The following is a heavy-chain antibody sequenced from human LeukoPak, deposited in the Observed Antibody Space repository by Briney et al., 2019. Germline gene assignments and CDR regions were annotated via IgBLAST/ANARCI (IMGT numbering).Heavy chain of an antibody. Sequence: PGGSLRLSCAASGFTFSNYWMSWVRQAPGKGLEWVANIKQDGSEKYYVDSVRGRFTISRDNAKNSLYLQMNSLRVDDTAVYYCARIYYDFWSGYYQDYWGQGTLVTVSS. CDR3: ARIYYDFWSGYYQDY. CDR2: IKQDGSEK. V-gene: IGHV3-7*03. J-gene: IGHJ4*02. D-gene: IGHD3-3*01. CDR1: GFTFSNYW.